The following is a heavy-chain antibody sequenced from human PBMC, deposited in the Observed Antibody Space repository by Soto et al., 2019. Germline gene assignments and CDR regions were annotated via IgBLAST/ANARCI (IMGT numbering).Heavy chain of an antibody. CDR3: ARSGVDY. CDR1: GFTFRSYS. J-gene: IGHJ4*02. CDR2: ISSGGSTI. V-gene: IGHV3-48*02. Sequence: GSLRLSCAASGFTFRSYSMNWVRQPPGKGLEWVSYISSGGSTIYYADSVKGRFTISRDNAKNSLYLQMNSLTDEDTAVYYCARSGVDYWGQGTLVTVSS. D-gene: IGHD2-15*01.